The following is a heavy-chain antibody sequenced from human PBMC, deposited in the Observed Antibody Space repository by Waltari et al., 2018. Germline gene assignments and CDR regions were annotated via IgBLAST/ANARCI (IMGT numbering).Heavy chain of an antibody. Sequence: WWSEVRQSAGKGMEWIGEVHGSGRTNYNPALVSQVTISIDMSNNQFSLRVPSATAADTAMYYCARDRGRGLYLDAWSQGTLVTVSP. J-gene: IGHJ4*02. CDR1: W. V-gene: IGHV4-4*02. D-gene: IGHD2-15*01. CDR3: ARDRGRGLYLDA. CDR2: VHGSGRT.